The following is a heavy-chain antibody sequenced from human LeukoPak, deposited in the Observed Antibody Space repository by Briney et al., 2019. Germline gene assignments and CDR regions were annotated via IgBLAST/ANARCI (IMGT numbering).Heavy chain of an antibody. CDR3: ARDRGYDFWSGYYTEGGYDY. CDR1: GFTFSSYG. Sequence: GGSLRLSCAASGFTFSSYGMHWVRQAPGKGLEWVAVIWYDGSNKYYADSVKGRFTISRDNSKNTLYLQMNSLRAEDTAVYYCARDRGYDFWSGYYTEGGYDYWGQGTLVTLSS. J-gene: IGHJ4*02. CDR2: IWYDGSNK. D-gene: IGHD3-3*01. V-gene: IGHV3-33*01.